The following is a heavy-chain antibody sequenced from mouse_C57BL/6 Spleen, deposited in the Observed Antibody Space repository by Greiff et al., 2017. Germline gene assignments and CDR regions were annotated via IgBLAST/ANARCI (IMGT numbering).Heavy chain of an antibody. Sequence: QVQLKESGAELVRPGASVTLSCNASGYTFTDYEMHWVKQTPVHGLEWIGAIDPETGGTAYNQKFKGKAILTEDKSTSTAYMKLRGMTSETAAYYYSTKEDYSNYEAMDYWGQGTSVTVSS. V-gene: IGHV1-15*01. CDR2: IDPETGGT. D-gene: IGHD2-5*01. CDR3: TKEDYSNYEAMDY. J-gene: IGHJ4*01. CDR1: GYTFTDYE.